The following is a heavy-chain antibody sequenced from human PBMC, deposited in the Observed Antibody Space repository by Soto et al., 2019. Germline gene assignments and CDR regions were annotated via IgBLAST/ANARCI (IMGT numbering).Heavy chain of an antibody. Sequence: ASGKVSCKASGYTFTSYGISWVRQAPGQGLEWMGWISAYNGNTNYAQKLQGRVTMTTDTSTSTAYMELRSLRSDDTAVYYCASSPGYCTNGVCSDYYYYYGMDIWGQGTTVNVSS. D-gene: IGHD2-8*01. CDR3: ASSPGYCTNGVCSDYYYYYGMDI. J-gene: IGHJ6*02. V-gene: IGHV1-18*01. CDR2: ISAYNGNT. CDR1: GYTFTSYG.